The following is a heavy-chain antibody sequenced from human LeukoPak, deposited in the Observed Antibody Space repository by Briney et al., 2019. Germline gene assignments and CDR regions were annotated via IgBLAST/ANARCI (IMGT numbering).Heavy chain of an antibody. Sequence: ASVKDSCLASGCTFISYALNWVRPAPGQGLEWMGWISAHNGNTNYAQQLQGTVTMTTYTSTSTAYMELRSLRADETAVYYCARTRVDYYYYYMDVGGKGTTVTIPS. D-gene: IGHD3-3*01. J-gene: IGHJ6*03. CDR1: GCTFISYA. CDR3: ARTRVDYYYYYMDV. V-gene: IGHV1-18*01. CDR2: ISAHNGNT.